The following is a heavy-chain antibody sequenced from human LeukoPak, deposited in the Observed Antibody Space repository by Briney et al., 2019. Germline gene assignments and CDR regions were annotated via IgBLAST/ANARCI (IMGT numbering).Heavy chain of an antibody. CDR2: ISSSSSYI. CDR3: ARDDRGGNPGY. J-gene: IGHJ4*02. Sequence: GGSLRLSCAASGFTFSSYSMNWVRQAPGKGLEWVSSISSSSSYIYYADSVKGRFTISRDNAKNSLYLQMNSLRAEDTAVYYCARDDRGGNPGYWGQGTLVTVSS. V-gene: IGHV3-21*01. D-gene: IGHD4-23*01. CDR1: GFTFSSYS.